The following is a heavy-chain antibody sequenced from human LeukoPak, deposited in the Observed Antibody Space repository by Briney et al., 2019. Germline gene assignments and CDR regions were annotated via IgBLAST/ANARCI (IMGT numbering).Heavy chain of an antibody. J-gene: IGHJ4*02. CDR3: ARAVGYSGYGVDY. Sequence: SETLSLTCTVSGGSISSGGYYWSWIRQHPGKGLEWIGYIYYSGSTYYNPFLKSRVTISVDTSKNQFSLKLSSVTAADTAVYYCARAVGYSGYGVDYWGQGTLVTVSS. CDR1: GGSISSGGYY. V-gene: IGHV4-31*03. D-gene: IGHD5-12*01. CDR2: IYYSGST.